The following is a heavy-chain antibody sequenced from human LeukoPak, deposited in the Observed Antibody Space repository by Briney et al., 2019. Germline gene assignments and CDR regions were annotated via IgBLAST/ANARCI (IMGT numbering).Heavy chain of an antibody. CDR2: IGFSTTYI. V-gene: IGHV3-21*03. CDR3: ARDINSVAFDM. Sequence: GSLRLSCAGSAFTFSSHTINWVRQAPGRGLEWVSCIGFSTTYIHYADSVKGRFTVTRDNAKGSVSLQMNSLRAEDTAVYYRARDINSVAFDMWGQGTVVTVSS. D-gene: IGHD1-1*01. J-gene: IGHJ3*02. CDR1: AFTFSSHT.